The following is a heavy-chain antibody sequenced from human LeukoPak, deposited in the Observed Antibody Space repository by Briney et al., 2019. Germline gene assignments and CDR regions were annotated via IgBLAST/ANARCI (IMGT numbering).Heavy chain of an antibody. CDR2: INPNSGGT. J-gene: IGHJ4*02. V-gene: IGHV1-2*02. Sequence: ASVKVSCKASGYTFTGYYMHWVRQDPGQGLEWMGWINPNSGGTNYAQKFQGRVTMTRDTSISTAYMELSRLRSDDTAVYYCARGGYDILTGYHLDYWGQGTLVTVSS. CDR1: GYTFTGYY. D-gene: IGHD3-9*01. CDR3: ARGGYDILTGYHLDY.